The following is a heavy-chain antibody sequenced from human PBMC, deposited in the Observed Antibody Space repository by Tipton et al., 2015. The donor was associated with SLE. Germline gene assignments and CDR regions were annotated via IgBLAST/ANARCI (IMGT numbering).Heavy chain of an antibody. D-gene: IGHD1-1*01. CDR3: ARGLATGTSRGYWFDP. V-gene: IGHV3-53*05. CDR2: IYDDGDT. CDR1: GFTVSSNY. Sequence: SLRLSCAASGFTVSSNYMSWVRQAPGKGLQWVSTIYDDGDTFYAHSVKGRFTISRDNSKNIFYLQMNSLNSDDTAVYFCARGLATGTSRGYWFDPWGQGTLVTVSS. J-gene: IGHJ5*02.